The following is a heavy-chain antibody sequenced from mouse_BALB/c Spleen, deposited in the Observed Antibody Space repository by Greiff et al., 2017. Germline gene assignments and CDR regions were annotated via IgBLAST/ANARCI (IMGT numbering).Heavy chain of an antibody. D-gene: IGHD2-4*01. J-gene: IGHJ4*01. Sequence: EVKLQESGPGLVKPSQSLSLTCSVTGYSITSGYYWNWIRQFPGNKLEWMGYISYDGSNNYNPSLKNRISITRDTSKNQFFLKLNSVTTEDTATYYCARSTMITEDYAMDYWGQGTSVTVSS. CDR1: GYSITSGYY. V-gene: IGHV3-6*02. CDR3: ARSTMITEDYAMDY. CDR2: ISYDGSN.